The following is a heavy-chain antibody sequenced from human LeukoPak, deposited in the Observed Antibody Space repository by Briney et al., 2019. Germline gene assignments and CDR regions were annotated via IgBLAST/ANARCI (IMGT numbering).Heavy chain of an antibody. J-gene: IGHJ4*02. CDR1: GFTFSSFA. D-gene: IGHD4-23*01. CDR3: ARLGSGCNLGYFDF. V-gene: IGHV3-64*01. Sequence: GGSLRLFRAASGFTFSSFAMHWARQPPGKGLEYVSGITRYGSTTSYPNSVKGRFTISRDNSKNPLYLQMGSLTAEDMSVYYCARLGSGCNLGYFDFWGQGTLVTVSS. CDR2: ITRYGSTT.